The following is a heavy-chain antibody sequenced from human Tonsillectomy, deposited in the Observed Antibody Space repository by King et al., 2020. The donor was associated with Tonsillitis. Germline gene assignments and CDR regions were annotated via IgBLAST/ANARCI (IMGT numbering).Heavy chain of an antibody. Sequence: VQLVESGGGVVQPGRSLRVSCAASGFTFSSYGMHWVRQAPGKGLEWVAGISYDGSNKYYAESVKGRFTISRDNSKNTLYLQMNSMRAEDTAVYYCAKEALAVVGTGDFQHRGQGTLVTVSS. CDR2: ISYDGSNK. CDR3: AKEALAVVGTGDFQH. D-gene: IGHD6-19*01. V-gene: IGHV3-30*18. CDR1: GFTFSSYG. J-gene: IGHJ1*01.